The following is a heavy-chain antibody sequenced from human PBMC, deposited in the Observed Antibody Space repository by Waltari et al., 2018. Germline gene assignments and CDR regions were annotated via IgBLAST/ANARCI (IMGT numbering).Heavy chain of an antibody. CDR2: LDPENGET. Sequence: EVQLVQSGAEVKKPGATVKISCTASGYTFTDYYMHWVQQAPGKGLERMGLLDPENGETIYAEKVQVRVTITADTSTDTAYMELSSLRAEDTAVYYGATERGGTGTGMDVWGKGTTVTVSS. CDR1: GYTFTDYY. CDR3: ATERGGTGTGMDV. D-gene: IGHD2-15*01. J-gene: IGHJ6*04. V-gene: IGHV1-69-2*01.